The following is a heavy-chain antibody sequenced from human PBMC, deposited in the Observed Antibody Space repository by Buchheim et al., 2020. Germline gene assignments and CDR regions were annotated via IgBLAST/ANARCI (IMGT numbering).Heavy chain of an antibody. D-gene: IGHD1-26*01. V-gene: IGHV3-33*01. CDR1: GFIFSTYG. CDR2: IWDDGSNK. J-gene: IGHJ4*02. Sequence: QVQLVESGGGVVQPGRSLRLSCAASGFIFSTYGMHWVRQAPGKGLEWVAAIWDDGSNKYYADSVKGRFTISRDNSKNKLYLQMNSLRAEDTAVYYCARDPRSGSYGSTDYWGQGTL. CDR3: ARDPRSGSYGSTDY.